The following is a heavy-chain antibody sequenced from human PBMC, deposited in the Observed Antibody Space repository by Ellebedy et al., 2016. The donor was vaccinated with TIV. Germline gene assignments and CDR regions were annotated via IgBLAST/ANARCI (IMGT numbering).Heavy chain of an antibody. J-gene: IGHJ4*02. Sequence: PGGSLRLSCTASGITFSTHNLHWVRHAPGKGLEWVAVIGHDGSNKYYAASLEGRFTISRDDSKNEVFLQMSSLRAEDTAVYYCARPSYQLLSYYFDSWGQGTLVTVSS. D-gene: IGHD2-2*01. CDR1: GITFSTHN. CDR3: ARPSYQLLSYYFDS. CDR2: IGHDGSNK. V-gene: IGHV3-33*01.